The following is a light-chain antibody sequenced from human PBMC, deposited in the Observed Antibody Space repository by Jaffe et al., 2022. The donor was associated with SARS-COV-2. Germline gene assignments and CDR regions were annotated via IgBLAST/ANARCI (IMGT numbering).Light chain of an antibody. CDR3: QQLNSYPRT. Sequence: DIQLTQSPSLLSASIGDRVTITCRASQDTSTYLAWYQQKPGQAPKLLIYAASTLQSGVPSRFSGSGSGTDFTLTISSLQPEDFATYYCQQLNSYPRTFGGGTKVEI. V-gene: IGKV1-9*01. CDR2: AAS. J-gene: IGKJ4*01. CDR1: QDTSTY.